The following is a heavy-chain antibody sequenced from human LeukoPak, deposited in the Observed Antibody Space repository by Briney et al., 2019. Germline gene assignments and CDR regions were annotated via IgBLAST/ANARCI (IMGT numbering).Heavy chain of an antibody. D-gene: IGHD5-12*01. Sequence: PGGSLRLSCAASGFTFSSYWMHWVRQAPGKGLVWVPRINSDGSSTSYADSVKGRFTISRDNAKDTLYLQMNSLRAEDTAVYHCARDGYSGYDSPYYYYMDVWGKGTTVTVSS. CDR2: INSDGSST. CDR3: ARDGYSGYDSPYYYYMDV. J-gene: IGHJ6*03. CDR1: GFTFSSYW. V-gene: IGHV3-74*01.